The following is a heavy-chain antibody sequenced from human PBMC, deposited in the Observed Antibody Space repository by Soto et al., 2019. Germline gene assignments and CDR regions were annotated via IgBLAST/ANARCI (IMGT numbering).Heavy chain of an antibody. Sequence: SVKVSCKASGYTFTSHAMHWVRQAPGQRLEWMGWINAGNGNTKYSQKFQGRVTITRDTSASTAYMELSSLRSEDTAVYYCARESITGTTFWFDPWGQGTLVTVSS. V-gene: IGHV1-3*01. CDR3: ARESITGTTFWFDP. J-gene: IGHJ5*02. D-gene: IGHD1-7*01. CDR2: INAGNGNT. CDR1: GYTFTSHA.